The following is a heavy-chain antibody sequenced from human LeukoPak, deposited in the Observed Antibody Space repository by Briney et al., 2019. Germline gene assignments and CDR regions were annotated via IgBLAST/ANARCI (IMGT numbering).Heavy chain of an antibody. J-gene: IGHJ4*02. V-gene: IGHV3-23*01. CDR3: AKTVGTDDFWRGVLDY. CDR2: ISGSGVDT. D-gene: IGHD3-3*01. Sequence: GGSLRLSCAASGFIFSNYAMSWVRQAPGKGLEWVSAISGSGVDTHYTDSVKGRFTISRDNSKNRLYVQMNSLRDDDTAVYYCAKTVGTDDFWRGVLDYWGQGTLVTSSS. CDR1: GFIFSNYA.